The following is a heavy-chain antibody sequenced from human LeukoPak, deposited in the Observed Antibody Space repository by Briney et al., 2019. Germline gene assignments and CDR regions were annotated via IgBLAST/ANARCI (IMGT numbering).Heavy chain of an antibody. D-gene: IGHD6-19*01. CDR3: ARGTAVAADY. J-gene: IGHJ4*02. Sequence: GGSLRLSCAASGFTFSSYWMHWVRHAPGKGLVWVSRITSDGRSTSHADSVKGRFTISRDNAKNTLYLQMKSLGAEDAAVYYCARGTAVAADYWGQGALVTVSS. V-gene: IGHV3-74*01. CDR1: GFTFSSYW. CDR2: ITSDGRST.